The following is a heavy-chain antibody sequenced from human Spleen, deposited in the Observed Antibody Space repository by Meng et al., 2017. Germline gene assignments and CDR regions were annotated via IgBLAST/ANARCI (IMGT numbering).Heavy chain of an antibody. V-gene: IGHV4-34*01. CDR2: INHSGST. CDR3: ARGPTTMAHDFDY. J-gene: IGHJ4*02. CDR1: GGSFSDYY. Sequence: QVDLRQGGAGLVRHWETLSLTCVVPGGSFSDYYWSWIRQPPGKGLEWIGEINHSGSTNYNPSLESRATISVDTSQNNLSLKLSSVTAADSAVYYCARGPTTMAHDFDYWGQGTLVTVSS. D-gene: IGHD4-11*01.